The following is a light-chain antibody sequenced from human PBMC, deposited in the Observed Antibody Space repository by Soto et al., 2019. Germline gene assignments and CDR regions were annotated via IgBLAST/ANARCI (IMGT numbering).Light chain of an antibody. CDR1: SSDAGGYNY. V-gene: IGLV2-14*01. CDR2: DVS. CDR3: SSYTSDSTYV. Sequence: QSLLTQPASVSGSPGRWSTISCTGTSSDAGGYNYVSWYQEHPGKAPKLMTYDVSNRPSGVSNRFSGSKSGNTASLTISGLQAEDEADYYCSSYTSDSTYVFGTGTKSPS. J-gene: IGLJ1*01.